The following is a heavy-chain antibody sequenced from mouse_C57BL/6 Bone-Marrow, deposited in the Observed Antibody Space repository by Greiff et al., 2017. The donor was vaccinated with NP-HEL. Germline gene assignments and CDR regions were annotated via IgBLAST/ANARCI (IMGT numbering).Heavy chain of an antibody. CDR3: TTYYSNYFSWFAY. J-gene: IGHJ3*01. CDR2: IDPENGDT. Sequence: EVKVVESGAELVRPGASVKLSCTASGFNIKDDYMHWVKQRPEQGLEWIGWIDPENGDTEYASKFQGKATITADTSSNTAYLQLSSLTSEDTAVYYCTTYYSNYFSWFAYWGQGTLVTVSA. V-gene: IGHV14-4*01. D-gene: IGHD2-5*01. CDR1: GFNIKDDY.